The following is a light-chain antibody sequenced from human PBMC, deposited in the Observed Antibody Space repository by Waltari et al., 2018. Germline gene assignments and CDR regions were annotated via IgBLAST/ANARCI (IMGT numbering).Light chain of an antibody. V-gene: IGLV2-23*01. J-gene: IGLJ3*02. CDR2: EGS. Sequence: QSALTQPASVSGSPGQSITIPCTGSSSAVGSYNLVPWYQQHPGKAPKLMIYEGSKRPSGVSNRFSGSKSDNTASLTISGLQAEDEAHYYCCSYAGSSAPRVFGGGTKLTVL. CDR1: SSAVGSYNL. CDR3: CSYAGSSAPRV.